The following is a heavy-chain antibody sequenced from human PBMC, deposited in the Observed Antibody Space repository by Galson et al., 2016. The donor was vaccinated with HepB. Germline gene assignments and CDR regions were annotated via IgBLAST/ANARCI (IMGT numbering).Heavy chain of an antibody. CDR3: VGSKLASGWPY. V-gene: IGHV4-4*02. Sequence: SETLSLTCAVSGDSISRDTWWSWVRQPPGKGLEWIGEIYHTGSTNYDPSVKNRVTISLDKSRNQFSLRLTSVTATDTAVYYCVGSKLASGWPYWGQGNLVRVSS. J-gene: IGHJ4*02. CDR1: GDSISRDTW. CDR2: IYHTGST. D-gene: IGHD2-15*01.